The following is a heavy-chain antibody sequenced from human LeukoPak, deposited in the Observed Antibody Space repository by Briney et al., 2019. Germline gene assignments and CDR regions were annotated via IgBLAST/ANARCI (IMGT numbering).Heavy chain of an antibody. D-gene: IGHD3-10*01. Sequence: SSETLSLTCTVSGGSVSSYYWSWVRQPPGKGLEWIGYTYYSGSTNHNPSLKSRVTISLDTSKNQFSLKLSSVTAADTAVYYCAGHGGLVRGFADAFDIWGQGTTVTVSS. CDR1: GGSVSSYY. J-gene: IGHJ3*02. CDR3: AGHGGLVRGFADAFDI. CDR2: TYYSGST. V-gene: IGHV4-59*08.